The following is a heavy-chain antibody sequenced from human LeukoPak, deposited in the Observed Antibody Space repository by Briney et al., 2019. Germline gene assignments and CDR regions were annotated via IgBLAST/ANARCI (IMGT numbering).Heavy chain of an antibody. CDR2: IDWGGDK. D-gene: IGHD5-18*01. J-gene: IGHJ4*02. Sequence: SGPALVKPTQTLTLTCTFSGFSLSTSGMCVSWIRQPPGKALEWLARIDWGGDKYYSTSLKTRLTISKDTSKNQVVLTMTNMDPVDTATYYCARMPHVDTSMVIDYWGQGTLVTVSS. V-gene: IGHV2-70*11. CDR1: GFSLSTSGMC. CDR3: ARMPHVDTSMVIDY.